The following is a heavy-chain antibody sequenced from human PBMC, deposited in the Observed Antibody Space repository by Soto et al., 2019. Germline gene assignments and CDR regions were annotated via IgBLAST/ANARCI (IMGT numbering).Heavy chain of an antibody. CDR1: GFTFSSYA. V-gene: IGHV3-30-3*01. CDR3: ASPRLSSDGTTLIEY. J-gene: IGHJ4*02. CDR2: ISYDGSNK. D-gene: IGHD1-1*01. Sequence: QVQLVESGGGVVQPGRSLRLSCAASGFTFSSYAMHWVRQAPGKGLEWVAVISYDGSNKYYADSVKGRFTISRDNSKNTLYLQMNSLRAEDTAVYYCASPRLSSDGTTLIEYWGQGTLVTVSS.